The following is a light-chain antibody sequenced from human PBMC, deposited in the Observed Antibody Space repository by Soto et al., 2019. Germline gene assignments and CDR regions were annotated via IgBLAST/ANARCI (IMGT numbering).Light chain of an antibody. CDR2: GAS. CDR3: QQYDNSPRT. CDR1: QSVSSSY. V-gene: IGKV3-20*01. Sequence: EIVLTQSPGTLSLSPGERATLSCRASQSVSSSYLAWYQQKPGQAPRLLIYGASSRATGIPDRFSGSGSGTDFTLTISRLEPEDFAVYYSQQYDNSPRTFGQGTKV. J-gene: IGKJ1*01.